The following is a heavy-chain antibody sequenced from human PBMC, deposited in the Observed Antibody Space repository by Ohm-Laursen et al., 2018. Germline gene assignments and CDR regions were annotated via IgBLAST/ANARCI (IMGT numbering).Heavy chain of an antibody. CDR1: DGSISSYY. Sequence: SETLSLTCTVSDGSISSYYWSWIRQPPGKGLEWIGYIYYSGSTNYNPSLKSRVTISVDTSKNQFSLKLSSVTAADTAVYYCARNHPMIFGRLGAGMDVWGQGTTVTVSS. J-gene: IGHJ6*02. CDR3: ARNHPMIFGRLGAGMDV. V-gene: IGHV4-59*08. D-gene: IGHD3/OR15-3a*01. CDR2: IYYSGST.